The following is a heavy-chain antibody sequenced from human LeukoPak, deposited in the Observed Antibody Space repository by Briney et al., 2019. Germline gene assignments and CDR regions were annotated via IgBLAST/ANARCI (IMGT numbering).Heavy chain of an antibody. J-gene: IGHJ3*02. CDR3: ARVLVRGVIRIHDAFDI. V-gene: IGHV4-34*01. Sequence: PSETLSLTCAVYGGSFSGYYWSWIRQPPGKGLEWIGEINHSGSTNYNPSLKSRVTISVDTSKNQFSLKLSSVTAADTAVYYCARVLVRGVIRIHDAFDIWGQGTMVTVSS. D-gene: IGHD3-10*01. CDR1: GGSFSGYY. CDR2: INHSGST.